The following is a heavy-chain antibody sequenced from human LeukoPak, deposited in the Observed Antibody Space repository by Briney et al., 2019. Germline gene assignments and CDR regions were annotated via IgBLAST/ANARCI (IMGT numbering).Heavy chain of an antibody. D-gene: IGHD5-12*01. J-gene: IGHJ4*02. CDR3: ARVGDVDIVATAIWERDYYFDY. CDR2: IVVGSGNT. V-gene: IGHV1-58*01. Sequence: SVKVSCKASGFTFTSSAVQWVRQARGQRLEWIGWIVVGSGNTNYAQKFQERVTITRDMSTSTAYMELSSLRSEDTAVYYCARVGDVDIVATAIWERDYYFDYWGQGTLVTVSS. CDR1: GFTFTSSA.